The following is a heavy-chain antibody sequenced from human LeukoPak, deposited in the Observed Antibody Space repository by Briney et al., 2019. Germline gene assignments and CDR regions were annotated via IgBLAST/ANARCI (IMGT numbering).Heavy chain of an antibody. Sequence: GGSLRLSCAASGFTFSNYLMHWVRQTPGKGLVWISRISTDGSFTYYADSVRGRFTISRDNSKNTLYLQMNSLRVEDTAVYYCATTLRSGSYYFDSWGQGTLVTVSS. J-gene: IGHJ4*02. CDR2: ISTDGSFT. CDR1: GFTFSNYL. D-gene: IGHD1-26*01. CDR3: ATTLRSGSYYFDS. V-gene: IGHV3-74*01.